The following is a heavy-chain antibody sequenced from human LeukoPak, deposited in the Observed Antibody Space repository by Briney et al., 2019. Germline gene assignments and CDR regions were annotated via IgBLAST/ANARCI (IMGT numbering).Heavy chain of an antibody. CDR3: ARSVAMAPRSFYGMDV. V-gene: IGHV3-30*03. D-gene: IGHD2-2*01. Sequence: GESLRLSCAASGFIFSKFPMYWVRQAPGQGLEWAAVISDDGSNTYYAHTLKGRIAISRDNSKNSVSLHMNDLRVEDTGVYYCARSVAMAPRSFYGMDVWGPGTTVIVSS. J-gene: IGHJ6*02. CDR1: GFIFSKFP. CDR2: ISDDGSNT.